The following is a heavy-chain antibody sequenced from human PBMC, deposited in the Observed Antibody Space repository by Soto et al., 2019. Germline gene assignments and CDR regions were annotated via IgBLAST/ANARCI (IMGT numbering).Heavy chain of an antibody. J-gene: IGHJ4*02. Sequence: GGSLRLSCAASGFTFSSYAMSWVRQAPGKGLEWVSAISGSGGSTYYADSVKGRFTISVDTSKNQFSLNLNSVTAADTAVYYCARSSVRGWSYWGQGTLVTVSS. CDR1: GFTFSSYA. CDR2: ISGSGGST. CDR3: ARSSVRGWSY. D-gene: IGHD3-10*02. V-gene: IGHV3-23*01.